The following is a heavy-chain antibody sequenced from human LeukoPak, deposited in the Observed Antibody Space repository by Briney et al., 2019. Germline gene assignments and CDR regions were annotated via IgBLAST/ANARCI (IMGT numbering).Heavy chain of an antibody. D-gene: IGHD6-19*01. CDR3: TKDGPWLEACN. Sequence: GGSLRLSCAASGFTFSSYSMNWVRQAPGEGLEWVSYISSVGGTTYYADSVKGRFTVSRDNAKNSLFLQMNSLRAEDTAVYYCTKDGPWLEACNWGQGTLVTVSS. CDR1: GFTFSSYS. CDR2: ISSVGGTT. J-gene: IGHJ4*02. V-gene: IGHV3-48*01.